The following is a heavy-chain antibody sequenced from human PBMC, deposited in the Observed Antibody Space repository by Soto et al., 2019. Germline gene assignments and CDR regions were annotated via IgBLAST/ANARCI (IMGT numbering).Heavy chain of an antibody. V-gene: IGHV3-23*01. Sequence: LRLSCAASGFTFSSYAMSWVRQAPGKGLEWVSAVSGSGGSTYYADSVKGRFTISRDNSKNTLYLQMNSLRAEDTAVYYCAKDYYASSGYRAKIAYWGQGTLVTVSS. CDR1: GFTFSSYA. D-gene: IGHD3-22*01. CDR2: VSGSGGST. J-gene: IGHJ4*02. CDR3: AKDYYASSGYRAKIAY.